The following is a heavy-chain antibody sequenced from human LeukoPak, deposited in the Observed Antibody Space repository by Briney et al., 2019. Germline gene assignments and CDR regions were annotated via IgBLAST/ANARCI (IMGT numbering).Heavy chain of an antibody. V-gene: IGHV3-33*01. CDR2: IWYDGSNK. D-gene: IGHD3-10*01. J-gene: IGHJ6*02. CDR3: ARDRGDYYGSGSYGGMDV. Sequence: GSLRLSCAASGFTFSSYGMHWVRQAPGKGLEWVAVIWYDGSNKYYADSVKGRFTISRDDSKNTLYLQMTSLRAEDTAVYYCARDRGDYYGSGSYGGMDVWGQGTTVTVSS. CDR1: GFTFSSYG.